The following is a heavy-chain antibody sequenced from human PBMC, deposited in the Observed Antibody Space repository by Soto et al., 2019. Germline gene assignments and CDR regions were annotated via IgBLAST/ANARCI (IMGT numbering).Heavy chain of an antibody. V-gene: IGHV4-39*01. CDR1: GGSISSSSYY. CDR3: ARQGGIAVAGHFDY. CDR2: SYYSGST. J-gene: IGHJ4*02. Sequence: QLQLQESGPGLVKPSETLSLTCTVSGGSISSSSYYWGWIRRPPGKGLEWIGSSYYSGSTYYNPSLKSRVTISVDTSKNQFSLKLSSVTAADTAVYYCARQGGIAVAGHFDYWGQGTLVTVSS. D-gene: IGHD6-19*01.